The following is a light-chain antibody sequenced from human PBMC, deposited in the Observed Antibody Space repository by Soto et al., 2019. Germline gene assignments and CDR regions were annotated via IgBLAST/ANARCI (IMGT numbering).Light chain of an antibody. J-gene: IGLJ2*01. CDR2: SNS. V-gene: IGLV1-44*01. CDR1: SSNIGSNT. Sequence: QAVVTQPPSASGTPGQRVTISCSGSSSNIGSNTVNWYQQFPRTAPKLLIYSNSQRPSGVPDRFSGSKSGTSASLAISGLQSEDEADYYCAAWDDSLNGVLFGGGTKLTVL. CDR3: AAWDDSLNGVL.